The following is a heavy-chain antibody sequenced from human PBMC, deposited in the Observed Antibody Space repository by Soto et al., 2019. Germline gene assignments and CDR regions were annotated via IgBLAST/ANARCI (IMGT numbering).Heavy chain of an antibody. V-gene: IGHV1-18*01. CDR2: ISAYNGNT. CDR3: ARDGWSGCLFDI. Sequence: QLQLVQSGAEVKKPGASVKVSCKASGYTFTSYGISWVRQAPAQGLEWMRWISAYNGNTNYATKLQGRGTMPTHTAKSTGYMDLRSLRCDDTAVYYWARDGWSGCLFDIWGQGTMVTFSS. CDR1: GYTFTSYG. J-gene: IGHJ3*02. D-gene: IGHD3-3*01.